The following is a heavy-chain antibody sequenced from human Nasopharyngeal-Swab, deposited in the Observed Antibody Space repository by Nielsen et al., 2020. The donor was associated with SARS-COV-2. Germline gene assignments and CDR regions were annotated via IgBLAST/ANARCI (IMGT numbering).Heavy chain of an antibody. D-gene: IGHD3-9*01. CDR3: ARDGLTYYDILTGYSWFDP. V-gene: IGHV3-21*06. CDR1: GFTFSSYS. CDR2: ISSSGSYI. Sequence: GGSLRLSCAASGFTFSSYSMNWVRQAPGKGLEWGSSISSSGSYISYADSLKGRFTISRDNVKNTLYLQMNSLRAEDTAVYYCARDGLTYYDILTGYSWFDPWGQGTLVTVSS. J-gene: IGHJ5*02.